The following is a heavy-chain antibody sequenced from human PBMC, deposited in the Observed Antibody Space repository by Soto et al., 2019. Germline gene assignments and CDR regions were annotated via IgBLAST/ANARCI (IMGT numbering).Heavy chain of an antibody. D-gene: IGHD5-12*01. CDR1: VGSISSGGYY. J-gene: IGHJ4*02. V-gene: IGHV4-31*11. CDR2: IYYSGST. Sequence: TSETLSLTCAASVGSISSGGYYWSWIRQHPGKGLEWIGYIYYSGSTYYNPSLKSRVTISVDTSKNQFSLKLSSVTAADTAVYYCARVPSGYDYRFDYWGQGTLVTVSS. CDR3: ARVPSGYDYRFDY.